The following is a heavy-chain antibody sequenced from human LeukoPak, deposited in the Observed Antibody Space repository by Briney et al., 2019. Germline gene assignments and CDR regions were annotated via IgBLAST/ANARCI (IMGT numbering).Heavy chain of an antibody. Sequence: GGSLRLSCAASEFTFSSYSMNWVRQAPGKGLEWVSSISSSSSYIYYADSVKGRFTISRDNSKNTLYLQMNSLRVEDTAVYYCAKDQRSIAVAGYFDYWGQGTLVTVSS. CDR2: ISSSSSYI. CDR3: AKDQRSIAVAGYFDY. D-gene: IGHD6-19*01. V-gene: IGHV3-21*04. CDR1: EFTFSSYS. J-gene: IGHJ4*02.